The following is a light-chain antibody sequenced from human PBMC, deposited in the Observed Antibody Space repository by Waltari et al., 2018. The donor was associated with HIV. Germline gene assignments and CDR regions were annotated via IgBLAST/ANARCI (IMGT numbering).Light chain of an antibody. CDR1: QSIKSY. CDR2: ASS. CDR3: QQSYNSPWT. V-gene: IGKV1-39*01. J-gene: IGKJ1*01. Sequence: DIQMTQSPSSLSAAVGERVTITCRASQSIKSYLTWYQQKPGKAPNLLIYASSSLPSAVPSLFSGSSYATVSPLTTSRLPPEYSASYYCQQSYNSPWTFGQGTKVEI.